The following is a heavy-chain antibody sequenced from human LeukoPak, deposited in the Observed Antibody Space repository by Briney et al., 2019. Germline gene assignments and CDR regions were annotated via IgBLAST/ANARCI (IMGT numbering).Heavy chain of an antibody. CDR1: AFTFRTYS. CDR3: ARGSDFVWGGYRPYFDY. J-gene: IGHJ4*02. V-gene: IGHV3-21*01. Sequence: GGSLRLSCVASAFTFRTYSMHWVRQPPGKGLEWVSSISGSTSYIYYADSVRGLFTISRDNAKNSLYLQMNSLRAEDTAVYYCARGSDFVWGGYRPYFDYWGQGTLVTVSS. D-gene: IGHD3-16*02. CDR2: ISGSTSYI.